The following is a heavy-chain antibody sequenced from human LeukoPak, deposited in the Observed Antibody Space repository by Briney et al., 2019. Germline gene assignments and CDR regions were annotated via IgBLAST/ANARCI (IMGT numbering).Heavy chain of an antibody. J-gene: IGHJ4*02. CDR3: AKDNFGIVGATDVLDY. CDR2: ISGSGAST. D-gene: IGHD1-26*01. Sequence: GGSLRLSCAASGFTFSSHWMTWVRQAPGKGLEWVSSISGSGASTYYADSVRGRFTISRDNSKNTLYLQMNSLRAEDTAIYYCAKDNFGIVGATDVLDYWGQGTLVTVSS. CDR1: GFTFSSHW. V-gene: IGHV3-23*01.